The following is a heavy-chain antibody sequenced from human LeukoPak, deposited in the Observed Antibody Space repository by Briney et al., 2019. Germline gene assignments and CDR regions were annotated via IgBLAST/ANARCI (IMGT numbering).Heavy chain of an antibody. Sequence: GGSLRLSCEASGFSFSDYYMSWIRQPPGKGLEWIAYIRSGATTIYYADSVKGRFTISRDDAKNSLFLQMNSLRAEDTAIYYCATINFRPYWGQGTLVTVSS. CDR1: GFSFSDYY. CDR3: ATINFRPY. V-gene: IGHV3-11*01. CDR2: IRSGATTI. J-gene: IGHJ4*02. D-gene: IGHD1-1*01.